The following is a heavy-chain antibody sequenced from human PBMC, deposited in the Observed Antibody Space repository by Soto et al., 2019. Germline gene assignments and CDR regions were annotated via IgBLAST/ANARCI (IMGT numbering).Heavy chain of an antibody. V-gene: IGHV4-31*03. D-gene: IGHD6-19*01. Sequence: PSETLSLTCTVSGGSISSGGYYWSWIRQHPGKGLEWIGYIYYSGSTYYNPSLKSRVTISVDTSKNQFSLKLSSVTAADTAVYYCARYFVAGSPITSDYWGQGTLVTVSS. CDR1: GGSISSGGYY. CDR2: IYYSGST. J-gene: IGHJ4*02. CDR3: ARYFVAGSPITSDY.